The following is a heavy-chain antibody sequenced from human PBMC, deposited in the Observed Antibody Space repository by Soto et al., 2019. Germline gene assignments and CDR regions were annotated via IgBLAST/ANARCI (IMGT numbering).Heavy chain of an antibody. J-gene: IGHJ5*02. V-gene: IGHV1-69*01. D-gene: IGHD6-19*01. CDR3: ARDLAVAGTGNWFDP. Sequence: QVQLVQSGAEVKKPGSSVKVSCKASGGTFSSYAISWVRQAPGQGLEWMGGIIPIFGTANYAQKFQGRVTSTAEESTSTAYMELSRLRSEDTAVYYCARDLAVAGTGNWFDPWGQGTLVTVSS. CDR1: GGTFSSYA. CDR2: IIPIFGTA.